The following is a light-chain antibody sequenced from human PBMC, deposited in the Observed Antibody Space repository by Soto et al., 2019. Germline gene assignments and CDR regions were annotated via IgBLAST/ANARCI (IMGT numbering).Light chain of an antibody. J-gene: IGLJ1*01. Sequence: QSALTQPASVSASPGQSVTISCAGTSSDVGGYNYVSWYQQRPGRAPKLMIYEVTYRPSGVSNRFSGSKSGNTASLTISGLQDEDEADYYCSSYTTSSTLVFGTGTKLTVL. CDR3: SSYTTSSTLV. CDR1: SSDVGGYNY. CDR2: EVT. V-gene: IGLV2-14*01.